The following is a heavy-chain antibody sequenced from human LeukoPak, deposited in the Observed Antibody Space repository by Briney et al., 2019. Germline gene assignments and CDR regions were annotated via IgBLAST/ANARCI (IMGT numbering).Heavy chain of an antibody. J-gene: IGHJ6*03. CDR2: INPNSGGT. D-gene: IGHD2-2*01. CDR1: GYIFTSYG. CDR3: ARVYCSSTSCYRSYYYYYMDV. V-gene: IGHV1-2*02. Sequence: ASVKVSCQASGYIFTSYGINWVRQAPGQGLEWMGWINPNSGGTNYAQKFQGRVTMTRDTSISTAYMELSRLRSDDTAVYYCARVYCSSTSCYRSYYYYYMDVWGKGTTVTISS.